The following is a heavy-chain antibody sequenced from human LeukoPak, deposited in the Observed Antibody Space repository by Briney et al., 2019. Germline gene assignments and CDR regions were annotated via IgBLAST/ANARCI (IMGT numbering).Heavy chain of an antibody. CDR2: IRYDGSNK. Sequence: GGSLRLSCAASGFTFSSYGMHWVRQAPGKGLEWVAFIRYDGSNKYYADSVKGRFTISRDNSKNTLYLQMNSLRAEDTAVYYCARDTTYKLDNWGQGTLVTVSS. CDR3: ARDTTYKLDN. J-gene: IGHJ4*02. D-gene: IGHD1-1*01. CDR1: GFTFSSYG. V-gene: IGHV3-30*02.